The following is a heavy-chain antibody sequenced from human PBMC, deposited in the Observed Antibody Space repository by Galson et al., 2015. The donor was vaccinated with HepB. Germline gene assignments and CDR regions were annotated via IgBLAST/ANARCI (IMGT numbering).Heavy chain of an antibody. CDR1: GFTFTNYA. CDR3: AKDKDLGYCSSTSCYTLDY. J-gene: IGHJ4*02. V-gene: IGHV3-30*10. CDR2: TSYDEMYK. Sequence: SLRLSCAASGFTFTNYAMHWVRQAPGKGLVAVTSYDEMYKYYTDSVRGRFTISRDNSKNTLSLQMNSLTAEDTAVYSCAKDKDLGYCSSTSCYTLDYWGQGTLVTVSS. D-gene: IGHD2-2*02.